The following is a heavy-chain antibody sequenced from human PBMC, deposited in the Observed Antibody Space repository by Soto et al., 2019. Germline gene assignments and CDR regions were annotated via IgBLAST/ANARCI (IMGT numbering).Heavy chain of an antibody. Sequence: SETLSLTCAVSGGSIISDGYSWSWIRQPPVKGLQWIGHIYEGGTTYYTPSPESRVAISTDKSKNQFSLRLSSVTAADTAVYYCVRRSPEDAFDIWGQGTMVTVSS. CDR1: GGSIISDGYS. J-gene: IGHJ3*02. V-gene: IGHV4-30-2*01. CDR3: VRRSPEDAFDI. CDR2: IYEGGTT.